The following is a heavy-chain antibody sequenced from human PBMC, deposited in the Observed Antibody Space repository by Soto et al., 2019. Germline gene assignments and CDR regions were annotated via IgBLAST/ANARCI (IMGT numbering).Heavy chain of an antibody. V-gene: IGHV3-15*07. D-gene: IGHD3-3*01. CDR1: GFTFSNAW. CDR3: TTNFTIFGVVINYYYYGMDV. Sequence: GGSLRLSCAASGFTFSNAWMNWVRQAPGKGLEWVGRIKSKTDGGTTDYAAPVKGRFTISRDDSKNTLYLQMNSLKTEDTAVYYCTTNFTIFGVVINYYYYGMDVWGQGTTVTVSS. J-gene: IGHJ6*02. CDR2: IKSKTDGGTT.